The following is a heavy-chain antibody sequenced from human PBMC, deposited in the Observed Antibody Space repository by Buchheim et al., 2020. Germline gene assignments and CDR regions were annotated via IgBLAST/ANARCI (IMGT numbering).Heavy chain of an antibody. CDR2: ISASGANT. CDR1: GFTFSAYA. D-gene: IGHD2-21*02. J-gene: IGHJ4*02. Sequence: EVQLLESGGGLVQPGGSLRLSCAASGFTFSAYAMTWVRQAPGKGLEWVSSISASGANTYYGDSVKGRFTISRDKSKNTLYLQMNNLRAEDTAVYYCTKGNTAFYYDYWGQGTL. CDR3: TKGNTAFYYDY. V-gene: IGHV3-23*01.